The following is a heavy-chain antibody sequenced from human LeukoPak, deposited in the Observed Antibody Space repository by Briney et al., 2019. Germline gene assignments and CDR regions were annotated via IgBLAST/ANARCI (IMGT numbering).Heavy chain of an antibody. V-gene: IGHV1-69*04. D-gene: IGHD2-21*02. Sequence: ASVKVSCKASGYTFTSYYMHWVRQAPGQGLEWMGRIIPILGIANYAQKFQGRVTITADKSTSTAYMELSSLRSEDTAVYYCAREPCGGDCYSSLPFDYWGQGTLVTVSS. J-gene: IGHJ4*02. CDR1: GYTFTSYY. CDR3: AREPCGGDCYSSLPFDY. CDR2: IIPILGIA.